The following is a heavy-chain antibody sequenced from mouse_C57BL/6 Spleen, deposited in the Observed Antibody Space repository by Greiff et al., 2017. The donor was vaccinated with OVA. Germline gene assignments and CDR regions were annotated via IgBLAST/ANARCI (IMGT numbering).Heavy chain of an antibody. CDR3: ARAGTGRNYYAMDY. J-gene: IGHJ4*01. CDR1: GYSFTGYY. Sequence: VQLQQSGPELVKPGASVKISCKASGYSFTGYYMNWVKQSPEKSLEWIGEINPSTGGTTSNQKFKAKATLTVDKSSSTAYMQLKSLTSEDSAVDYGARAGTGRNYYAMDYWGQGTSVTVSS. D-gene: IGHD4-1*01. CDR2: INPSTGGT. V-gene: IGHV1-42*01.